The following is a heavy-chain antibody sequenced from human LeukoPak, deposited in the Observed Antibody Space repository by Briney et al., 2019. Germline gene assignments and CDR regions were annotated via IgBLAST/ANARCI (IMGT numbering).Heavy chain of an antibody. Sequence: GGSLRLSCAASGFTVSRNYMSWVRQAPGKGLEWVSVVYSGGNTYYADFVKGRFTISRDNSKNTLYLQINSLTAEDTAVYYCANLPRGDYWGLGTLVTVSS. V-gene: IGHV3-53*01. J-gene: IGHJ4*02. D-gene: IGHD3-10*01. CDR1: GFTVSRNY. CDR3: ANLPRGDY. CDR2: VYSGGNT.